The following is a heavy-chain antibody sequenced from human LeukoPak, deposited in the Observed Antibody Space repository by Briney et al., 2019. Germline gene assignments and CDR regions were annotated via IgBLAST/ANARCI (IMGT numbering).Heavy chain of an antibody. V-gene: IGHV1-69*05. J-gene: IGHJ4*02. CDR1: GGTFSSYA. CDR2: IIPIFGTA. D-gene: IGHD3-22*01. Sequence: SVKVSCKASGGTFSSYAISWVRQAPGQGLEWMGRIIPIFGTANYAQKFQGRVTITTDESTSTAYMELSSLRSENTAVYYCARGTPPYYYDSSGYGLDYWGQGTLVTVSS. CDR3: ARGTPPYYYDSSGYGLDY.